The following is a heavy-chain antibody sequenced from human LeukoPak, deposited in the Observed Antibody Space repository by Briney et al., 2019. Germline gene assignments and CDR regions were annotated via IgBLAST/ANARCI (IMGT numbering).Heavy chain of an antibody. CDR3: AKSGTSSSWSPRVKTYCDY. D-gene: IGHD6-13*01. V-gene: IGHV1-69*13. CDR2: IIPIFGTA. J-gene: IGHJ4*02. CDR1: GGTFSSYA. Sequence: ASVKVSCKASGGTFSSYAISWVRQAPGQGLEWMGGIIPIFGTANYAQKFQGRVTITADESTSTAYMELSSLRSEDTAVYYCAKSGTSSSWSPRVKTYCDYWGQGTLVTVSS.